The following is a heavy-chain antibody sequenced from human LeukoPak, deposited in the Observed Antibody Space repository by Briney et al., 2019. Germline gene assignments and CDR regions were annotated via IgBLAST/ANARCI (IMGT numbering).Heavy chain of an antibody. CDR1: GFTFGSYS. V-gene: IGHV3-48*01. CDR3: ARDYYDSSGYHNY. Sequence: GGSLRLSCAASGFTFGSYSMNWVRQAPGKGLEWVSYISSSGSTIYYADSVKGRFTISRDNAKNSLYLQMNSLRAEDTAVYYCARDYYDSSGYHNYCGQGTLVTVSS. CDR2: ISSSGSTI. D-gene: IGHD3-22*01. J-gene: IGHJ4*02.